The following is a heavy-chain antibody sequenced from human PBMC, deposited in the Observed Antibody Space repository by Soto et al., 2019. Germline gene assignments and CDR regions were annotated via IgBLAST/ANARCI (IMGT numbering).Heavy chain of an antibody. CDR3: ATTAPRDYDFWSGYGPLGFDY. CDR2: IYYSGST. D-gene: IGHD3-3*01. V-gene: IGHV4-39*01. J-gene: IGHJ4*02. Sequence: QLQLQESGPGLVKPSETLSLTCTVSGGSISSSSYYWGWIRQPPGKGLEWIGSIYYSGSTYYNPSLKSRVTISVDTSKNQFSLKLSSVTAADTAVYYCATTAPRDYDFWSGYGPLGFDYWGQGTLVTVSS. CDR1: GGSISSSSYY.